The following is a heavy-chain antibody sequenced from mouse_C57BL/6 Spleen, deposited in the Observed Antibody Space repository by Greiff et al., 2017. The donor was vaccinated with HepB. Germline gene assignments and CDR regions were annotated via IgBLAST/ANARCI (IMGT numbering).Heavy chain of an antibody. V-gene: IGHV5-17*01. J-gene: IGHJ1*03. D-gene: IGHD2-4*01. Sequence: EVKLVESGGGLVKPGGSLKLSCAASGFTFSDYGMHWVRQAPEKGLEWVAYISSGSSTIYYADTVEGRFTISRDNAKNTLFLQMTSLRSEDTAMYYCARLYYDFWYFDVWGTGTTVTVSS. CDR1: GFTFSDYG. CDR3: ARLYYDFWYFDV. CDR2: ISSGSSTI.